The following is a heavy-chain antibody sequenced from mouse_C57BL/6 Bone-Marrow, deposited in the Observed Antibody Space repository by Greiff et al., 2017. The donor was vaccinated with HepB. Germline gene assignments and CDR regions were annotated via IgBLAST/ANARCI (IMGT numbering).Heavy chain of an antibody. D-gene: IGHD1-1*01. CDR3: AVLLRYLDYFDY. J-gene: IGHJ2*01. CDR1: GFNIKNTY. Sequence: VHVKQSVAELVRPGASVKLSCTASGFNIKNTYMHWVKQRPEQGLEWIGRIDPANGNTKYAPKFQGKATITADTSSNTAYLQLSSLTSEDTAIYYCAVLLRYLDYFDYWGQGTTLTVSS. V-gene: IGHV14-3*01. CDR2: IDPANGNT.